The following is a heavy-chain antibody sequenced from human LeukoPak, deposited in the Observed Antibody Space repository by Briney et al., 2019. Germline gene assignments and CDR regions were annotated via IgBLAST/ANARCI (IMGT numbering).Heavy chain of an antibody. D-gene: IGHD3-16*01. CDR2: ISGSSRTI. CDR1: GFSFSDYN. CDR3: VRDINWAFDY. J-gene: IGHJ4*02. V-gene: IGHV3-48*02. Sequence: GGSLRLSCAASGFSFSDYNMNWVRQAPGRGLEWVSYISGSSRTIYYADFAKGRFTISRDNAKNSLYLQMSSLRDEDTAVYYCVRDINWAFDYWGQGTLVTVSS.